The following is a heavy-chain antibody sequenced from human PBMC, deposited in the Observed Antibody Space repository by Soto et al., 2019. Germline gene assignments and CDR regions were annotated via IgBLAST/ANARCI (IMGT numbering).Heavy chain of an antibody. Sequence: SDTLSLTCGVSGGTVASSHWWSWVRQSPGRGLEWIGNVYHTGDTNFNPSLQSRVTFSVAKSNTQFSLRLTSVTAADTAVYLCARESVTEGGNNYFDPWGPGTLVTVSA. CDR1: GGTVASSHW. CDR2: VYHTGDT. V-gene: IGHV4-4*02. CDR3: ARESVTEGGNNYFDP. D-gene: IGHD2-21*02. J-gene: IGHJ5*02.